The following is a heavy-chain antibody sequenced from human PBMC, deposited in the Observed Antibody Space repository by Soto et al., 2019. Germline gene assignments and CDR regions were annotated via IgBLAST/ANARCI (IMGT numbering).Heavy chain of an antibody. CDR1: GFTFSSYW. D-gene: IGHD5-18*01. CDR2: IKQDGSEK. V-gene: IGHV3-7*01. Sequence: GGSLRLSCAASGFTFSSYWMSWVRQAPGKGLEWVANIKQDGSEKYYVDSVKGRFTISRDNAKNSLYLQMNSLRAEDTAVYYCARDDKNVQLWLLFDYWGQGTLVTVSS. J-gene: IGHJ4*02. CDR3: ARDDKNVQLWLLFDY.